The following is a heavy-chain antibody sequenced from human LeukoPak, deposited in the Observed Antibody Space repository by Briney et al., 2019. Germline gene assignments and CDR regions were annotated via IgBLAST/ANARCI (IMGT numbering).Heavy chain of an antibody. J-gene: IGHJ3*02. CDR2: IWYDGSSK. CDR1: GFTFSSYG. CDR3: ARDIGRDGYNLGI. Sequence: GGSLRLSCAASGFTFSSYGMHWVRQAPGKGLEWVAVIWYDGSSKYYADSVKGRFTISRDNSKNTLYLQMNSLRAEDTAVYYCARDIGRDGYNLGIWGQGTMVTVSS. D-gene: IGHD5-24*01. V-gene: IGHV3-33*01.